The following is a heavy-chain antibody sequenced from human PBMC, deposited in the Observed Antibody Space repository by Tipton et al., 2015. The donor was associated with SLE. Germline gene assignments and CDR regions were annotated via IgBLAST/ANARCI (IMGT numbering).Heavy chain of an antibody. D-gene: IGHD2-2*01. CDR2: IIPIFGTA. V-gene: IGHV1-69*01. CDR3: AAVPLGRTSSRGWFFDL. Sequence: QVQLVQSGAEVKKPGSSVKVSCKASGGTFSSYAISWVRQAPGQGLEWMGGIIPIFGTANYAQKFQGRVTITTDESTSTAYMELSSLRSEDTAVYYCAAVPLGRTSSRGWFFDLWGRGTLVTVSS. CDR1: GGTFSSYA. J-gene: IGHJ2*01.